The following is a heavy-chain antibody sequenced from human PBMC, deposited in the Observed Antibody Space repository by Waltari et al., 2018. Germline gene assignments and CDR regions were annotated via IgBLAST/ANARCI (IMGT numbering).Heavy chain of an antibody. CDR2: IIPIFGTA. V-gene: IGHV1-69*05. D-gene: IGHD6-19*01. CDR1: GGTFSSYA. Sequence: QVQLVQSGAEVKKPGPSVKVSCKASGGTFSSYAISWVRQAPGQGLEWMGGIIPIFGTANYEQKFQGRVTITTDESTSTAYMELSSLRSEDTAVYYCARDEYGVAVAGLWGQGTLVTVSS. CDR3: ARDEYGVAVAGL. J-gene: IGHJ4*02.